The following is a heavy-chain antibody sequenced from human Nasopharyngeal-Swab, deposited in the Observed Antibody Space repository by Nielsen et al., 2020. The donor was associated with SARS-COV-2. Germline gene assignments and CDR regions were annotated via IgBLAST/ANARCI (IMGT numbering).Heavy chain of an antibody. CDR3: ARDGRDSYNYYAFDI. D-gene: IGHD5-24*01. CDR2: LNPSGGST. J-gene: IGHJ3*02. Sequence: ASVKVSCKASGYTFTSYYMNWVRQAPGQGLEWMGILNPSGGSTIYEQKFQVRVTMTRDTSTSTVYMELSSLRSEDTAVYYCARDGRDSYNYYAFDIWGQGTMVTVSS. CDR1: GYTFTSYY. V-gene: IGHV1-46*01.